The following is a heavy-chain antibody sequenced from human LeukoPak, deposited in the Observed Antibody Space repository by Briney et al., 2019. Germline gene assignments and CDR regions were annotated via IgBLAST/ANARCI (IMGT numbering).Heavy chain of an antibody. Sequence: GGSLRLSCAASGFTFSSYEMNWVRLAPGKGLEWVSYISESGSAIYYADSVKGRFTISRDNAKNSLYLQMNSLRAEGTAVYYCARDQYNYGYVSWFDPWGQGTLVTVSS. CDR3: ARDQYNYGYVSWFDP. D-gene: IGHD5-18*01. CDR2: ISESGSAI. J-gene: IGHJ5*02. CDR1: GFTFSSYE. V-gene: IGHV3-48*03.